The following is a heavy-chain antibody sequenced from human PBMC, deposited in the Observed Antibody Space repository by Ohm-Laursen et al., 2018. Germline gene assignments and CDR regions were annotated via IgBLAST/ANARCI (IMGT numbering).Heavy chain of an antibody. Sequence: GTLSLTCAVYGGSFSGYYWNWIRQPPGKGLEWIGYIHNSGSTNYNPSLKSRVTIATDTSKNQLSLKLSSVTAADTAVCYCARRANSAFPYYLDYWGQGTLVTVSS. CDR3: ARRANSAFPYYLDY. J-gene: IGHJ4*02. D-gene: IGHD1-26*01. CDR2: IHNSGST. CDR1: GGSFSGYY. V-gene: IGHV4-59*08.